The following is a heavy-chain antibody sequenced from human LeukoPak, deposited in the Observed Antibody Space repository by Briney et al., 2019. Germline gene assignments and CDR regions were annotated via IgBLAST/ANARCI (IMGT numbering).Heavy chain of an antibody. D-gene: IGHD1-26*01. CDR2: INHSGST. CDR1: GYSISSGYY. J-gene: IGHJ4*02. CDR3: MGATVDY. Sequence: SETLSLTCTVSGYSISSGYYWSWIRQPPGKGLEWIGEINHSGSTNYNPSLKSRVTISVDTSKNQFSLKLSSVTAADTAVYYCMGATVDYWGQGTLVTVSS. V-gene: IGHV4-38-2*02.